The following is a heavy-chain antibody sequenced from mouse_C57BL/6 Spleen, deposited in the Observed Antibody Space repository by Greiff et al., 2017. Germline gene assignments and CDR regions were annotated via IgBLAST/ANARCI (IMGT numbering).Heavy chain of an antibody. CDR1: GYTFTDYN. J-gene: IGHJ4*01. Sequence: VQLQQSGPELVKPGASVKMSCKASGYTFTDYNMHWVKQSHGKSLEWIGYINPNNGGTSYNQKFKGKDTLTVNKSSSTAYMELRSLTSEDSAVYYCARSIYYYGSRPENYAMDYWGQGTSVTVSS. V-gene: IGHV1-22*01. CDR3: ARSIYYYGSRPENYAMDY. D-gene: IGHD1-1*01. CDR2: INPNNGGT.